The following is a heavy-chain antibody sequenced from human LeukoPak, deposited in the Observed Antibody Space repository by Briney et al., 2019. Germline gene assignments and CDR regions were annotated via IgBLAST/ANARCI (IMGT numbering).Heavy chain of an antibody. J-gene: IGHJ4*02. CDR1: GSTSSNYY. CDR2: VSYSGRN. Sequence: SETLSRNATVSGSTSSNYYWSWLPQAPGQGLECIGYVSYSGRNNHNPSLKSRVTISADTSKNQFSLKLTSVTAADTAVYYWAGHERGAENLDYWGQGTLVTVSS. D-gene: IGHD1-1*01. CDR3: AGHERGAENLDY. V-gene: IGHV4-59*08.